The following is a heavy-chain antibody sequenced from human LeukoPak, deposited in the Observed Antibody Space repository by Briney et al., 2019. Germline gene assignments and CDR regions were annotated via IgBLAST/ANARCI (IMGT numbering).Heavy chain of an antibody. Sequence: GGSLRLSCAASGFTFTNYAMHWVRQAPGKGLEWVAVISYDGSNKYYADSVKGRFTISRDNSKNTLNLQMNSLRAEDTAVYSCAREVPYYDSSGYYDYWGQGTLVTVSS. CDR1: GFTFTNYA. J-gene: IGHJ4*02. CDR3: AREVPYYDSSGYYDY. V-gene: IGHV3-30-3*01. CDR2: ISYDGSNK. D-gene: IGHD3-22*01.